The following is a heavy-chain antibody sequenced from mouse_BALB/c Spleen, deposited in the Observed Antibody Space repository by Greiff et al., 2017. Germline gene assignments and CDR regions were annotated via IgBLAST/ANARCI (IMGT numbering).Heavy chain of an antibody. V-gene: IGHV1-9*01. CDR3: AKGELRGDY. J-gene: IGHJ2*01. Sequence: QVQLKQSGAVLMKPGASVKISCKATGYTFSSYWIEWVKQRPGHGLEWIGDILPGSGSTNYNEKFKRKATLTVDKSSSTPYMQLSSLTSEDSAVYYYAKGELRGDYWGQGTTLTVSS. CDR2: ILPGSGST. CDR1: GYTFSSYW. D-gene: IGHD3-3*01.